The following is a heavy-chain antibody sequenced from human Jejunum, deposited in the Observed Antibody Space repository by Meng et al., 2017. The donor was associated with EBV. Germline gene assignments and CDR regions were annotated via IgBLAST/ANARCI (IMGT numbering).Heavy chain of an antibody. D-gene: IGHD6-13*01. CDR1: GYTPTNYA. CDR3: ARGSSWNRGDY. V-gene: IGHV1-3*01. Sequence: QVQLVQSGAEVKKPGASVKVSCKASGYTPTNYALHWVRQAPGQGLEWMGYISAGSGDTKNSQKFQGRVTFTRDTSASTVYMELSSLRSEDTAMYYCARGSSWNRGDYWGQGTLVTVSS. CDR2: ISAGSGDT. J-gene: IGHJ4*02.